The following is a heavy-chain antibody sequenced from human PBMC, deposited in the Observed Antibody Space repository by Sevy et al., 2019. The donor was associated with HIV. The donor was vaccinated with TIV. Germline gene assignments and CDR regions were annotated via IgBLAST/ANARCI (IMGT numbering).Heavy chain of an antibody. V-gene: IGHV3-30*04. Sequence: GSLRLSCAASGFTFFAYTMHWVRQAPGKGLEWVALISYDIKNKYYADSVKGRFTISRDNSKNTLDLQMNSRRPEDTAVYYCARDLASSGNGLDVWGQGTTVTVSS. CDR1: GFTFFAYT. J-gene: IGHJ6*02. CDR3: ARDLASSGNGLDV. D-gene: IGHD3-3*02. CDR2: ISYDIKNK.